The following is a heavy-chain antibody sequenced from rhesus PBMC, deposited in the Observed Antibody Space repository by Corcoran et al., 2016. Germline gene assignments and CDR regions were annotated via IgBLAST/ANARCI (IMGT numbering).Heavy chain of an antibody. CDR2: IKKKDNGVTA. Sequence: EVRLVESGGGLVQPGGSLRLSCAASGFTFSDYYMSWVRLAPRKGPEWKGFIKKKDNGVTAEYAASVKGRFTISRNDSKSIVSLQMNSLKTEDTAVYYCTRDWSATWTTGFDYWGQGVLVTVSS. CDR1: GFTFSDYY. J-gene: IGHJ4*01. V-gene: IGHV3-116*02. CDR3: TRDWSATWTTGFDY. D-gene: IGHD1-38*01.